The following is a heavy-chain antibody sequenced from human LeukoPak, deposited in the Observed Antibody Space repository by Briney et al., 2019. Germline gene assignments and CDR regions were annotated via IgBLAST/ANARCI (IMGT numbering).Heavy chain of an antibody. V-gene: IGHV4-59*01. Sequence: PSETLSLTCTVSGGSISSYYWSWIRQPPGKGPEWIGYIYYSGSTNYNPSLKSRVTISVDTSKNQFSLKLSSVTAADTAVYYCARALKPFYYDFWSGAFDIWGQGTMVTVSS. CDR3: ARALKPFYYDFWSGAFDI. J-gene: IGHJ3*02. D-gene: IGHD3-3*01. CDR1: GGSISSYY. CDR2: IYYSGST.